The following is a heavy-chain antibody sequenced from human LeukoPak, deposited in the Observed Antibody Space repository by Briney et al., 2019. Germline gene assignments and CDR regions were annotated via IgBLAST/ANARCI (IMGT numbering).Heavy chain of an antibody. CDR3: ARQELYYYYMDV. CDR2: ISPSGST. Sequence: PSETLSLTCTVSGGSISSYSWSWIRQPAGKGLECIGHISPSGSTNYNPSFKSRGTMSVDTSKNQFSLKLSSVTAADTAVYYCARQELYYYYMDVWGKGTTVTVSS. J-gene: IGHJ6*03. V-gene: IGHV4-4*07. D-gene: IGHD1-7*01. CDR1: GGSISSYS.